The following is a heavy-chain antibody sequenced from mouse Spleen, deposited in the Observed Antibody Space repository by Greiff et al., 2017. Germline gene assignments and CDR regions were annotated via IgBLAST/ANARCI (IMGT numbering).Heavy chain of an antibody. J-gene: IGHJ4*01. Sequence: VHVKQSGPELVKPGASVKISCKASGYSFTDYNMNWVKQSNGKSLEWIGVINPNYGTTSYNQKFKGKATLTVDQSSSTAYMQLNSLTSEDSAVYYCAIEYYAKGGAMDYWGQGTSVTVSS. CDR2: INPNYGTT. CDR1: GYSFTDYN. CDR3: AIEYYAKGGAMDY. V-gene: IGHV1-39*01. D-gene: IGHD1-1*01.